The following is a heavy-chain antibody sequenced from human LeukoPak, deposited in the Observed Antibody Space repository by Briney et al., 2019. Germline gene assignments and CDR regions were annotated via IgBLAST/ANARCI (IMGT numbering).Heavy chain of an antibody. CDR1: GFTFSSYA. CDR3: ARRMRPRDGYNFDYAFDI. D-gene: IGHD5-24*01. Sequence: GGSLRLSCAASGFTFSSYAMHWVRQAPGKGLEWVAVISYDGSNKYYADSVKGRFTISRDNSKNTLYLQMNSLRAEDTAVYYCARRMRPRDGYNFDYAFDIWGQGTMVTVSS. J-gene: IGHJ3*02. CDR2: ISYDGSNK. V-gene: IGHV3-30-3*01.